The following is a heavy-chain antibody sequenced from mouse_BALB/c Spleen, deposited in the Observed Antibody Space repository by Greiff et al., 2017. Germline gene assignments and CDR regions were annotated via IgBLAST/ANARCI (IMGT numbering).Heavy chain of an antibody. CDR2: IWAGGST. CDR1: GFSLTSYG. D-gene: IGHD1-2*01. Sequence: QVQLQQSGPGLVAPSQSLSITCTVSGFSLTSYGVHWVRQPPGKGLEWLGVIWAGGSTNYNSALMSRLSISKDNSKSQVFLKMNSLQTDDTAMYYCITTAPFAYWGQGTLVTVSA. CDR3: ITTAPFAY. V-gene: IGHV2-9*02. J-gene: IGHJ3*01.